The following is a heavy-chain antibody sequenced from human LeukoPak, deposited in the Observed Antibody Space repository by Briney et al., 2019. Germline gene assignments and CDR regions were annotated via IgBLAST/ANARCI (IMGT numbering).Heavy chain of an antibody. CDR3: ARDAVATGIGAFDI. V-gene: IGHV4-59*01. CDR2: IYASGST. CDR1: GGSINSYY. Sequence: SETLSLTCTASGGSINSYYWNCLLQPPVNGLAWHGCIYASGSTKYKTSLKSRVTISVDTSKNHLSLKMSSVTAADTAVYYCARDAVATGIGAFDIWGQGTMVTVSS. D-gene: IGHD5-12*01. J-gene: IGHJ3*02.